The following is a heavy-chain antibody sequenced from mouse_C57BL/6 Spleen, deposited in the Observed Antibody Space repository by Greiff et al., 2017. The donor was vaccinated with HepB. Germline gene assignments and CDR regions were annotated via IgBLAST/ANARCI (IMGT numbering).Heavy chain of an antibody. V-gene: IGHV1-76*01. CDR2: IYPGSGNT. CDR3: ARAETGHWYFDV. D-gene: IGHD4-1*01. Sequence: QVQLQQSGAELVRPGASVKLSCKASGYTFTDYYINWVKQRPGQGLEWIARIYPGSGNTYYNEKFKGKATLTAEKSSSTAYMQLSSLTSEDSAVYFCARAETGHWYFDVWGTGTTVTVSS. J-gene: IGHJ1*03. CDR1: GYTFTDYY.